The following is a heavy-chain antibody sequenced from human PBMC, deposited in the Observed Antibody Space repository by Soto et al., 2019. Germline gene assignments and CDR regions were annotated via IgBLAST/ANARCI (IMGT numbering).Heavy chain of an antibody. D-gene: IGHD3-22*01. Sequence: GESLKISCKGSGYSFTSYWIGWVRQMPGKGLEWMGIVYPGDSDTRYSPSFQGQVTISADKSISTAYLQWSSLKASDTAMYYCASKYYYDSSGYLTPFDYWGQGTLVTVSS. CDR3: ASKYYYDSSGYLTPFDY. J-gene: IGHJ4*02. CDR2: VYPGDSDT. CDR1: GYSFTSYW. V-gene: IGHV5-51*01.